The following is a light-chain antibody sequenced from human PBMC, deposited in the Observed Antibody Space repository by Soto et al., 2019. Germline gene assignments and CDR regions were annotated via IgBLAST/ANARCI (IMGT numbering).Light chain of an antibody. J-gene: IGLJ3*02. CDR3: CSYAGSHTWV. CDR2: DVT. Sequence: QSALTQSRSVSGSPGQSVTISCTGTSSDVGGYNYVSWYQQHPGKAPKLMIYDVTKRPSGVPDRFSGSKSGNTASLTISGLQAEDEADYYCCSYAGSHTWVFGGGTKLTVL. CDR1: SSDVGGYNY. V-gene: IGLV2-11*01.